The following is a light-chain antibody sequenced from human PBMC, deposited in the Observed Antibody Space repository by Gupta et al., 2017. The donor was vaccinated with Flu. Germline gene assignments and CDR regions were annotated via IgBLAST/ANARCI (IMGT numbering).Light chain of an antibody. V-gene: IGKV1-12*01. J-gene: IGKJ4*01. CDR2: AAS. CDR3: SPANNFPPLT. Sequence: DIQMTQSPSSVSASVGDSVTITCRASQGISSWFAWYQQKPGKAPKLLIYAASSLQNWVPSRFRGRGSCTNFTFPINRLPPGEFATYYCSPANNFPPLTFGGGTKVEIK. CDR1: QGISSW.